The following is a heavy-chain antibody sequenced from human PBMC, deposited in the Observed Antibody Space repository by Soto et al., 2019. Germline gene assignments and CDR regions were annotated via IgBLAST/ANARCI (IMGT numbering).Heavy chain of an antibody. J-gene: IGHJ3*02. V-gene: IGHV1-69*06. CDR1: GGTLSDHG. Sequence: QVQLEQSGAEVKKPGSSVKVSCKASGGTLSDHGVAWLRQAPGQGLKWMGGTIPVFNTAKYAQKFQGRVTVTADKFTNIAYMELSSLRSEDTAFYFCARGVYGLGNYYTGPSAFDIWGQGTMVIVSS. D-gene: IGHD3-10*01. CDR2: TIPVFNTA. CDR3: ARGVYGLGNYYTGPSAFDI.